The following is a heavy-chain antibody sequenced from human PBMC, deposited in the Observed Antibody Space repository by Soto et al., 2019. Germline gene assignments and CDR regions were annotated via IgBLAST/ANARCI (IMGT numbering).Heavy chain of an antibody. D-gene: IGHD4-17*01. V-gene: IGHV3-30-3*01. Sequence: QVQLVESGGGVVQPGRSLRLSCAASGFIFRNYVIHWVRQAPGKGLEWVALISYDGSSKYYADSVKGRFTISRDNSKKTLYLQMISLSAEDTGVYYCTRADPTVTLSVFDPWGQGTLVTVSS. CDR3: TRADPTVTLSVFDP. CDR2: ISYDGSSK. J-gene: IGHJ5*02. CDR1: GFIFRNYV.